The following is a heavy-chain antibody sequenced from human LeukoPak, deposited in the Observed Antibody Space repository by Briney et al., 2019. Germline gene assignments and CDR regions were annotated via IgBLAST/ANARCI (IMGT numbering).Heavy chain of an antibody. CDR1: GFTFSSYG. CDR2: IRYDGSNK. Sequence: GGSLRLSCAASGFTFSSYGMHWVRQAPGKGLEWVAFIRYDGSNKYYADSVKGRFTIPRDNSKNTLYLQMNSLRAEDTAVYYCARSWTDIVVVPAAVVYWGQGTLVTVSS. J-gene: IGHJ4*02. V-gene: IGHV3-30*02. D-gene: IGHD2-2*01. CDR3: ARSWTDIVVVPAAVVY.